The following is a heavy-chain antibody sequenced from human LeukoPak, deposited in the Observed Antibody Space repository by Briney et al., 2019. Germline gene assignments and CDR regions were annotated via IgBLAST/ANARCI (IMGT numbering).Heavy chain of an antibody. CDR2: ISSSSSYI. D-gene: IGHD3-10*01. V-gene: IGHV3-21*01. CDR3: AREGTGGSGSYYNVGYFDY. J-gene: IGHJ4*02. Sequence: PGGPLRLSCAASGFTFSSYSMNWVRQAPGKGLEWVSSISSSSSYIYYADSVKGRFTISRDNAKNSLYLQMNSLRAEDTAVYYCAREGTGGSGSYYNVGYFDYWGQGTLVTVSS. CDR1: GFTFSSYS.